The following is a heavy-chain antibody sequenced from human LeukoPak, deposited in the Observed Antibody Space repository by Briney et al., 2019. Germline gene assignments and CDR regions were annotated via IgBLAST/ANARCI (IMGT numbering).Heavy chain of an antibody. V-gene: IGHV3-48*04. J-gene: IGHJ4*02. D-gene: IGHD1-26*01. Sequence: GGSLRLSCAASGFSFRSFWMSWVRQAPGKGLEWVSYISSSGRTIYYADSVKGRFTISRDNAKNSLYLQMNSLRAEDTAVYYCARGGGSYSDYWGQGTLVTVSS. CDR3: ARGGGSYSDY. CDR1: GFSFRSFW. CDR2: ISSSGRTI.